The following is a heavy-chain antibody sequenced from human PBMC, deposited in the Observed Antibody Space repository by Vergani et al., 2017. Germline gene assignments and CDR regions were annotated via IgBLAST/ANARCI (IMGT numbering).Heavy chain of an antibody. D-gene: IGHD1-14*01. CDR1: GGSFSGYY. CDR2: INHSGST. V-gene: IGHV4-34*01. J-gene: IGHJ3*02. CDR3: ARPDRWAAFDI. Sequence: QVQLQQWGAGLLKPSETLSLTCAVYGGSFSGYYWSWIRQPPGKGLEWIGEINHSGSTNYNPSLKSRVTISVDKSKNKFSLKLSSVTAADTAVYYCARPDRWAAFDIWGQGTMVTVSS.